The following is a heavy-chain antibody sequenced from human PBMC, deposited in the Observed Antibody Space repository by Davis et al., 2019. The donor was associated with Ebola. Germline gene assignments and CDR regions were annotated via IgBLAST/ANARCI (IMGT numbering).Heavy chain of an antibody. D-gene: IGHD6-13*01. V-gene: IGHV4-30-2*01. CDR2: IYHSGST. Sequence: MPSETLSLTCAVSGGSISSGGYSWSWIRQPPGKGLEWIGYIYHSGSTYYNPSLKSRVTISVDRSKNQFSLKLSSVTAADTAVYYCARSKPFGSSFWFDPWGQGTLVTSSS. CDR1: GGSISSGGYS. J-gene: IGHJ5*02. CDR3: ARSKPFGSSFWFDP.